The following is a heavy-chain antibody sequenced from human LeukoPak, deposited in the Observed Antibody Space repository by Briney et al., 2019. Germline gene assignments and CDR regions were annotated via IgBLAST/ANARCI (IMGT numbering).Heavy chain of an antibody. D-gene: IGHD1-26*01. CDR3: AKDLVGAPPSRSAEYFQH. CDR2: ISSSSSYI. Sequence: GGSLRFSCAASGFTFSSYSMNWVRQAPGKGLEWVSSISSSSSYIYYADSVKGRFTISRDNAKNSLYLQMNSLRAEDTAVYYCAKDLVGAPPSRSAEYFQHWGQGTLVTVSS. V-gene: IGHV3-21*04. CDR1: GFTFSSYS. J-gene: IGHJ1*01.